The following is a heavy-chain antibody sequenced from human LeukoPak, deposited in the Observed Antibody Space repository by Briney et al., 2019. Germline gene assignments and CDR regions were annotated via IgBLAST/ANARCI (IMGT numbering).Heavy chain of an antibody. D-gene: IGHD4-17*01. J-gene: IGHJ4*02. Sequence: SETLSLTCTVSGGSISNYYWSWIRQPPGKGLEWLGYIYYSGSTNYNPSLKSRVTISVDTSKNQFSLKLNSVTAADTAVYYCARAPNYGDPIDYWGQGTLVTVSS. V-gene: IGHV4-59*01. CDR1: GGSISNYY. CDR3: ARAPNYGDPIDY. CDR2: IYYSGST.